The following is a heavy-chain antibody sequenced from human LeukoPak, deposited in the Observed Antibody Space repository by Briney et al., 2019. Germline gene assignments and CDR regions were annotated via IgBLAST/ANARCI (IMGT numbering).Heavy chain of an antibody. CDR3: ARGLRLEGATNHFDY. D-gene: IGHD1-26*01. CDR1: GGSFSGYY. CDR2: INHSGST. J-gene: IGHJ4*02. Sequence: KPSETLSLTCAVYGGSFSGYYWSWIRQPPGKGLEWIGEINHSGSTNYNPSLKSRVTISVDTSKNQFSLKLSSVTAADTAVYYCARGLRLEGATNHFDYWGQGTLVTVS. V-gene: IGHV4-34*01.